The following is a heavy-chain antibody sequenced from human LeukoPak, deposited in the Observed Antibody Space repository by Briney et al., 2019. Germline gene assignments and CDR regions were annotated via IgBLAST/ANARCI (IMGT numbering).Heavy chain of an antibody. D-gene: IGHD3-9*01. J-gene: IGHJ4*02. CDR1: GFTFSSYS. CDR2: ITSSSTYI. V-gene: IGHV3-21*01. CDR3: ARFHDILTGYNFDY. Sequence: GGSLRLSCAASGFTFSSYSMNWVRQAPGKGLEWVSSITSSSTYIYYADSVKGRFTISRDNARNSLYLQMDSLRAEDTAFYYYARFHDILTGYNFDYWGQGTLVTVSS.